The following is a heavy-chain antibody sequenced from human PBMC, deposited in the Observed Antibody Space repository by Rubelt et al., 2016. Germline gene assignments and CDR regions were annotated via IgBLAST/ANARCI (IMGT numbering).Heavy chain of an antibody. D-gene: IGHD1-14*01. CDR3: VRQPWDY. Sequence: QVQLVQSGAEVKKPGASVQVSCKASGYTFTSYYIHWVRQAPGQGLEWMGIINPSGGSTSYAQKFQGRVTMTRDTSTTTVDMDLSSLSSEDTAGYYWVRQPWDYWGQGDLVTVSS. CDR2: INPSGGST. V-gene: IGHV1-46*03. CDR1: GYTFTSYY. J-gene: IGHJ4*02.